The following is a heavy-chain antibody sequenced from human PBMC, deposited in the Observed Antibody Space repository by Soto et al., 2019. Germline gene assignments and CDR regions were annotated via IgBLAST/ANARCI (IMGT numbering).Heavy chain of an antibody. CDR3: ARVGGSGWNFDS. CDR2: IHYSGKS. CDR1: GGSISSYY. V-gene: IGHV4-59*01. D-gene: IGHD6-19*01. Sequence: PSETLSLTCTVSGGSISSYYWSWIRQPPGKGLEWIGCIHYSGKSNYSPSLRSRFTMSVDTSKNQFSLKLNSMTAADTAIYYCARVGGSGWNFDSWGQGILVTAPQ. J-gene: IGHJ4*02.